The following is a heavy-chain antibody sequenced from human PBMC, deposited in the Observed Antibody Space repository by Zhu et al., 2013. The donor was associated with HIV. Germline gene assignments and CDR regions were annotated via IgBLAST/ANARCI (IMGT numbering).Heavy chain of an antibody. Sequence: QVQLQESGPGLVKPSETLSLTCSVSGYSISSGYYWGWIRQPPGKGLQWIGSVYHSGGAYYNPSLNSRVTMSADTSKNQFSLKLSSVTAADTAVYYCARSGKGDTSSWFWGRGNWFDPWGKGTLVTVSS. CDR1: GYSISSGYY. V-gene: IGHV4-38-2*01. D-gene: IGHD6-13*01. CDR3: ARSGKGDTSSWFWGRGNWFDP. CDR2: VYHSGGA. J-gene: IGHJ5*02.